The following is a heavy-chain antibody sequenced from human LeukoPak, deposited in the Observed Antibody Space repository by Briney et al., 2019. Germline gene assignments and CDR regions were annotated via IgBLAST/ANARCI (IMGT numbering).Heavy chain of an antibody. CDR1: GGSISSGDYY. D-gene: IGHD4-17*01. J-gene: IGHJ4*02. CDR2: IYYSGST. Sequence: SETLSLTCAVPGGSISSGDYYWSWIRQPPGKGLEWIGYIYYSGSTYYNPSLKSRVTISVDTSKNQFSLKLSSVTAADTAVYYCARDGYGDASFDYWGQGTLVTVSS. CDR3: ARDGYGDASFDY. V-gene: IGHV4-30-4*01.